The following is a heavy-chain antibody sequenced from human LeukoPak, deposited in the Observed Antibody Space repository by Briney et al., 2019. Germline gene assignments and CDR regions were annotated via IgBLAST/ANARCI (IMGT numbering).Heavy chain of an antibody. J-gene: IGHJ6*03. Sequence: GGSLRLSCAASGFTFSDYYMSWIRQAPGKGLEWVSYISSSGSTIYYADSVKGRFTISRDNAKNPLYLQMNSLSAEDTAVYYCAKDFSGSYFYYYYMDVWGKGTTVTVSS. V-gene: IGHV3-11*04. CDR3: AKDFSGSYFYYYYMDV. D-gene: IGHD1-26*01. CDR1: GFTFSDYY. CDR2: ISSSGSTI.